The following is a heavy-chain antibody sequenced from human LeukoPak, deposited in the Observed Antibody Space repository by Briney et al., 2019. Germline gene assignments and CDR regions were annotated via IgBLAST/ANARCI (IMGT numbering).Heavy chain of an antibody. CDR3: ARAPNPDFFDD. D-gene: IGHD2-8*01. J-gene: IGHJ4*02. V-gene: IGHV4-31*03. CDR2: IYYSGST. CDR1: GGSISSGGYY. Sequence: KTSQTLSLTCTVSGGSISSGGYYWSWIRQHPGKGLEWIGYIYYSGSTNYNPSLKSRVTISVDTSRNQFSLKLSSVTAADTAVYYCARAPNPDFFDDWGQGTLVTVSS.